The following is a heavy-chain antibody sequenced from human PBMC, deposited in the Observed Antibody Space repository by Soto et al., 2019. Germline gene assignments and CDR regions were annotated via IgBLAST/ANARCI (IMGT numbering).Heavy chain of an antibody. D-gene: IGHD2-15*01. J-gene: IGHJ6*02. CDR3: ARSRRGGPTPSSMDV. Sequence: GASVKVSCKASGYTFTSYGISWVRQAPGQGLEWMGWISAYNGNTNYAQKLQGRVTMTTDTSTSTAYMELRSLRSDDTAVYYCARSRRGGPTPSSMDVWGQGTTVTVSS. V-gene: IGHV1-18*01. CDR1: GYTFTSYG. CDR2: ISAYNGNT.